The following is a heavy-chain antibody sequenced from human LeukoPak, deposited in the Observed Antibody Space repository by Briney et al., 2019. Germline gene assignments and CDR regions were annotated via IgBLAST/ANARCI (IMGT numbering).Heavy chain of an antibody. J-gene: IGHJ2*01. CDR1: GGSISSYY. CDR2: IYYSGST. CDR3: ARGGTLAAAAHPYWYFDL. Sequence: QTSETLSLTCTVSGGSISSYYWSWIRQPPGKGLEWIGYIYYSGSTNYNPSLKSRVTISVDTSTNQSSLKLSSVTAADPAVYYCARGGTLAAAAHPYWYFDLWGRGTLVTVSS. V-gene: IGHV4-59*01. D-gene: IGHD6-13*01.